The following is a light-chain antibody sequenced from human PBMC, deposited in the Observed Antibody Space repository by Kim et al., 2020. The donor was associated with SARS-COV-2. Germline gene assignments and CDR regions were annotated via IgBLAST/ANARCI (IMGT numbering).Light chain of an antibody. Sequence: QSVLTQPPSASGTPGQRVTISCSGSSSNIGSNYVYWYQQLSGTAPKLLIYSNNQRPSGVPDRFSGSKSGTSASLAISGLRSEDEADYYCAAWDDSLSGRVFGGGTQLTVL. CDR3: AAWDDSLSGRV. CDR2: SNN. J-gene: IGLJ2*01. CDR1: SSNIGSNY. V-gene: IGLV1-47*02.